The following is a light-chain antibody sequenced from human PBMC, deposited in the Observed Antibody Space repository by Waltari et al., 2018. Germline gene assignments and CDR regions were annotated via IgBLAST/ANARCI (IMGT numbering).Light chain of an antibody. V-gene: IGLV3-1*01. CDR2: QDS. J-gene: IGLJ2*01. CDR3: QAWDSSTVV. Sequence: SYELTQPPSGSVSPGQTASITCSGDQWGDKYACWYQQKPGQSPVLVIYQDSKRPSGIPERFSGSNSGNTATLTISGTQAMDEADYYCQAWDSSTVVFGGGTKLTVL. CDR1: QWGDKY.